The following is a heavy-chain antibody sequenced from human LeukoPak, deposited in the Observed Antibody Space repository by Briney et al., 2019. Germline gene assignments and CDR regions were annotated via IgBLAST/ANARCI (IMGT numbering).Heavy chain of an antibody. V-gene: IGHV3-30*04. CDR2: ISYDGNYK. CDR3: ARDQQVGGNYYYLDY. D-gene: IGHD3-10*01. CDR1: GFIFSDYS. J-gene: IGHJ4*02. Sequence: GRSLRLSCAASGFIFSDYSMHWVRQAPGKGLEWVAFISYDGNYKYYADSVNGRFTISRDNSKNTLYLQMNSLRPEDTAVYFCARDQQVGGNYYYLDYWGQGTLVTLSS.